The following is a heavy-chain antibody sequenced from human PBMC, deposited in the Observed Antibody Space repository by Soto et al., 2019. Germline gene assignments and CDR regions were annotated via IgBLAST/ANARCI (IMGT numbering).Heavy chain of an antibody. Sequence: PSETLSLTCTVSGGSISSYYWSWIRQPPGKGLEWIWYIYYSGSTNYNPSPKSLLTTSVDTSKNQFSLKLSSVTAADTAVYYCARRGLGCMMITFEGVIHSIGAFDXWGQGTMVPVS. CDR3: ARRGLGCMMITFEGVIHSIGAFDX. J-gene: IGHJ3*01. CDR2: IYYSGST. CDR1: GGSISSYY. V-gene: IGHV4-59*01. D-gene: IGHD3-16*02.